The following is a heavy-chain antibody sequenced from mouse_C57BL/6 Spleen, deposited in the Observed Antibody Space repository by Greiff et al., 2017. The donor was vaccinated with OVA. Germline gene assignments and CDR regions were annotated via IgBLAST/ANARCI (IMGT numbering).Heavy chain of an antibody. D-gene: IGHD2-3*01. CDR2: INPGSGGT. CDR3: ARTDDGDSYYFDY. V-gene: IGHV1-54*01. J-gene: IGHJ2*01. Sequence: QAQLQQSGAELVRPGTSVKVSCKASGYAFTNYLIEWVKQRPGQGLEWIGVINPGSGGTNYNEKFKGKATLTADKSSSTAYMQLSSLTSEDSAVYICARTDDGDSYYFDYWGQGTTLTVSS. CDR1: GYAFTNYL.